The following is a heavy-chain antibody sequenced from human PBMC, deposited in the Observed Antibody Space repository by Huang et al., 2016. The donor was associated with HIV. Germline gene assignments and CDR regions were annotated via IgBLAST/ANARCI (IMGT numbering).Heavy chain of an antibody. Sequence: QVQLVQSGAEVKKPGSSVKVSCKASGVTFSSYAVSWVRQAPGQGREGMGGVIPIVGTANYAQKLQGRVTITADESTSTADMELSSLRSDDTAVYYCARGVWGRPSEGFDYGETTGYYFDYWGQGTLVTVSS. J-gene: IGHJ4*02. V-gene: IGHV1-69*13. CDR1: GVTFSSYA. CDR2: VIPIVGTA. D-gene: IGHD4-17*01. CDR3: ARGVWGRPSEGFDYGETTGYYFDY.